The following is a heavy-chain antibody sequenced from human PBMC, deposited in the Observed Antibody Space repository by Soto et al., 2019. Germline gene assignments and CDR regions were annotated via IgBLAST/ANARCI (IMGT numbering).Heavy chain of an antibody. CDR2: IIPILGIA. CDR1: GGTFSSYT. Sequence: QVQLVQSGAEVKKPGSSVKVSCKASGGTFSSYTISWVRQAPGQGLEWMGRIIPILGIANYAQKFQGRVTRTADKATSTAYRELSSLRSEDTGVYYCAREEYYYGSGACFDYWGQGTLVTVSS. V-gene: IGHV1-69*08. J-gene: IGHJ4*02. D-gene: IGHD3-10*01. CDR3: AREEYYYGSGACFDY.